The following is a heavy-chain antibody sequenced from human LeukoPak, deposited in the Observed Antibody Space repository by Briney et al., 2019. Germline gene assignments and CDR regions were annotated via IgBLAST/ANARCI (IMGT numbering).Heavy chain of an antibody. D-gene: IGHD5-12*01. Sequence: PGGSLRLSCAASGFTFSSYAMSWVRQAPGKGLEWVSVIYSGGSTYYADSVKGRFTISRDNSKNTLYLQMNSLRAEDTAVYYCARSNMVATDGGAFDIWGQGTMVTVSS. J-gene: IGHJ3*02. V-gene: IGHV3-53*01. CDR3: ARSNMVATDGGAFDI. CDR1: GFTFSSYA. CDR2: IYSGGST.